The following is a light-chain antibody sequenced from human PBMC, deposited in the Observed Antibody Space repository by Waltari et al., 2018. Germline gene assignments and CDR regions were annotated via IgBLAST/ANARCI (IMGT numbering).Light chain of an antibody. CDR2: QNG. Sequence: SYDLTQPPSVAVSPGQTASITCSGHDSGRSFVRWDQQKPGQSPILVTYQNGRRPSGIPGRFSGSNSGNTATLTISGTQAVDEADYYCQAWDRGTWGVFGGGTRLTVL. CDR1: DSGRSF. V-gene: IGLV3-1*01. CDR3: QAWDRGTWGV. J-gene: IGLJ3*02.